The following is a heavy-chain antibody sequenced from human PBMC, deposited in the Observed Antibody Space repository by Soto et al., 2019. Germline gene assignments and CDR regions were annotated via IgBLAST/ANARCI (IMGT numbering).Heavy chain of an antibody. D-gene: IGHD3-22*01. CDR1: GGSISGYY. J-gene: IGHJ4*02. V-gene: IGHV4-59*08. Sequence: SDTLSLTCTVFGGSISGYYWSWIRQPPGRGLEWIGYIYYSGSTNYNPSLKSRVTISVDTSKKYFSVKLSSVTAADTAIYYCARGSDYDSLSYYYFDYWGQGTLVTVSS. CDR3: ARGSDYDSLSYYYFDY. CDR2: IYYSGST.